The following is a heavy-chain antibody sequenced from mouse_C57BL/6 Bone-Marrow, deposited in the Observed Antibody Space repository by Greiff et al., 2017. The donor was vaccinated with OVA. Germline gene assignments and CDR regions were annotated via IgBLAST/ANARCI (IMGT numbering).Heavy chain of an antibody. V-gene: IGHV1-19*01. CDR3: ARCVSFDY. J-gene: IGHJ2*01. CDR2: INPYNGGT. Sequence: EVQLVESGPVLVKPGASVKMSCKASGYTFTDYYMNWVKQSHGKSLEWIGVINPYNGGTSYNQKFKGKATLTVDKSSSTAYMELNSLTSEDSAVYYCARCVSFDYWGQGTTLTVSS. CDR1: GYTFTDYY.